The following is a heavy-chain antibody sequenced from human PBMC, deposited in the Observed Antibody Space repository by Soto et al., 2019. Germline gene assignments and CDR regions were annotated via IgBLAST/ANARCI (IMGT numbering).Heavy chain of an antibody. CDR1: GFTFSSYA. V-gene: IGHV3-23*01. CDR2: ISGSGGST. D-gene: IGHD7-27*01. CDR3: ATQTGDPNYYYYYMDV. Sequence: GGSLRLSCAASGFTFSSYAMSWVRQAPGKGLEWVSAISGSGGSTYYADSVKGRFTISRDNSKNTLYLQMNSLRAEDTAVYYCATQTGDPNYYYYYMDVWGKGTTVTVSS. J-gene: IGHJ6*03.